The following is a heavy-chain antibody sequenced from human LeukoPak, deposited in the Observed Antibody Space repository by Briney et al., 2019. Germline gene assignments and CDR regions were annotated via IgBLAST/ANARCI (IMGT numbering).Heavy chain of an antibody. D-gene: IGHD3-10*01. J-gene: IGHJ4*02. CDR3: AKDRSFGEIITHGYYFDY. Sequence: GGSLRLSCAASGFTFSSYAMSWVRQAPGRGLEWVSAISGSGGSTYYADSVKGRFTISRDNSKNTLYLQMNSLRAEDTAVYYCAKDRSFGEIITHGYYFDYWGQGTLVTVSS. CDR1: GFTFSSYA. CDR2: ISGSGGST. V-gene: IGHV3-23*01.